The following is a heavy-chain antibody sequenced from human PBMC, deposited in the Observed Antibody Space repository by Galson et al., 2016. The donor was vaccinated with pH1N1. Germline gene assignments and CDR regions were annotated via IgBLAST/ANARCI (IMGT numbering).Heavy chain of an antibody. V-gene: IGHV1-69*06. CDR2: ITPMFGTP. J-gene: IGHJ3*02. CDR1: GGTFSTYA. Sequence: SVKVSCKASGGTFSTYAFSWVRQAPGQGLEWMGGITPMFGTPNYAQRFQGRVTITADKSTSTAYMQLSSLRSDDTAVYFCRMGVDAFDMWGQGTLVTVS. CDR3: RMGVDAFDM.